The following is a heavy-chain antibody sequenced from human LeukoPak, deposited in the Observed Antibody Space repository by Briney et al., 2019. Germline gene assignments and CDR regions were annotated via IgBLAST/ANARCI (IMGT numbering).Heavy chain of an antibody. D-gene: IGHD4-23*01. CDR2: IYYSGST. V-gene: IGHV4-39*01. Sequence: SETLSLTCTVSGGSISSSSYYWGWIRQPPGKGLEWIGSIYYSGSTYYNPSLKSRVTISVDTSKNQFSLKLSSVTAADTAVYYCARRVTLRPFDIWGQGTMVTVSS. CDR3: ARRVTLRPFDI. J-gene: IGHJ3*02. CDR1: GGSISSSSYY.